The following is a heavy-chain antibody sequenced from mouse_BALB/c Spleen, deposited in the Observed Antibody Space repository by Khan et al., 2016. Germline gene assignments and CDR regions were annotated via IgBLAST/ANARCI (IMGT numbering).Heavy chain of an antibody. Sequence: EVKLLESGPDLVKPSQSLSLTCTVTGYSITSGYSWHWIRQFPGNKLEWMGYIHYSGSTNYNPSLKSRISITRDTSKNQFFLQLNSVTTEDTATXYGARADYGDPCLSYWGQGTLVTVDA. CDR3: ARADYGDPCLSY. CDR1: GYSITSGYS. J-gene: IGHJ3*01. V-gene: IGHV3-1*02. CDR2: IHYSGST. D-gene: IGHD2-13*01.